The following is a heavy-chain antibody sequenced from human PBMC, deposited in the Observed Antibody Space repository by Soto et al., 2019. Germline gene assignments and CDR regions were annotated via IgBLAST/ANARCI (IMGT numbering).Heavy chain of an antibody. CDR2: IYYRGST. V-gene: IGHV4-59*01. D-gene: IGHD5-12*01. J-gene: IGHJ6*02. Sequence: TSETLSLTCTVSGDYISSYYWSWIRQPPGKGLEWIGYIYYRGSTNYNPSLKSRVTISVATSKNQFSLKLSSVTAADTAVYYCARVIGGYDYYHYYGMDVWGQGTTVTVS. CDR3: ARVIGGYDYYHYYGMDV. CDR1: GDYISSYY.